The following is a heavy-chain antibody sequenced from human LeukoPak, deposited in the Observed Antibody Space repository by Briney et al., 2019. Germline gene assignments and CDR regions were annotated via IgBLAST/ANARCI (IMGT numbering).Heavy chain of an antibody. CDR2: ISTSSNTI. V-gene: IGHV3-48*02. D-gene: IGHD1-26*01. Sequence: GGSLRLSCAVSGFTFSSYSMNWVRQAPGRGLEWVSYISTSSNTIHYADSVKGRFTISRDNAKNSLYLQMDSLRDDDTAVYYCARDLAGTTTDGFFDYWGQGTLVTVSS. CDR1: GFTFSSYS. J-gene: IGHJ4*02. CDR3: ARDLAGTTTDGFFDY.